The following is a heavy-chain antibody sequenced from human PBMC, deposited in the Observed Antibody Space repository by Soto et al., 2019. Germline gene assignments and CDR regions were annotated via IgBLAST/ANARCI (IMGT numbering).Heavy chain of an antibody. J-gene: IGHJ5*02. Sequence: SETLSLTCTVSGGSISSYYWSWIRQPPGKGLEWIGYIYYSGSTNYNPSLKSRVTISVDTSKNQFSLKLSSVTAADTAVYYCARAKVDTAMVFGNWFDPWGQGTLVTVS. CDR1: GGSISSYY. D-gene: IGHD5-18*01. CDR2: IYYSGST. CDR3: ARAKVDTAMVFGNWFDP. V-gene: IGHV4-59*01.